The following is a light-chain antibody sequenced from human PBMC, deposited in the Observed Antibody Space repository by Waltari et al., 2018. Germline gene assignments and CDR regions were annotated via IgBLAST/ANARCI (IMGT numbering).Light chain of an antibody. CDR2: AAS. CDR1: QRISSY. V-gene: IGKV1-39*01. CDR3: QQSYTTPYT. J-gene: IGKJ2*01. Sequence: DIQMTQSPSSLSASVGDRVTITCRASQRISSYLNWYQQKPGKAPKLLIYAASNLQGGVPSWFSGGGSATDFTLAINNLQPEDFATYYCQQSYTTPYTFGQGTKLEI.